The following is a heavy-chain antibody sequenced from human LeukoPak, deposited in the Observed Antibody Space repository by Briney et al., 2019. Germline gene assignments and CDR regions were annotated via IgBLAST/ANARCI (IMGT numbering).Heavy chain of an antibody. CDR1: GGSISSYY. CDR2: IYYSGST. V-gene: IGHV4-59*08. Sequence: SETLSLTCTVSGGSISSYYWSWIRQPPGKGLEWIGYIYYSGSTNYNPSLKSRVTISVDTSKNQFSLKLSSVTAADTAVYYCARSPHDYGDSQGYYYMDVWGKGTTVTVSS. D-gene: IGHD4-17*01. J-gene: IGHJ6*03. CDR3: ARSPHDYGDSQGYYYMDV.